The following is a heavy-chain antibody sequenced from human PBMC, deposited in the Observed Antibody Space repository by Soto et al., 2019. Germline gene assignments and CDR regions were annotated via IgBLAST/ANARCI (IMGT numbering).Heavy chain of an antibody. CDR2: IRYSGNT. D-gene: IGHD6-6*01. CDR3: ARKAAHFDY. Sequence: PSETLSLTCTVSGASFSSTSYYWGWIRQPPGKGLEWIGYIRYSGNTYYNPSLKSRVTISVDTSKNQFSLKLSSVTAADTAVYYCARKAAHFDYWGQGTLVTVSS. V-gene: IGHV4-39*07. CDR1: GASFSSTSYY. J-gene: IGHJ4*02.